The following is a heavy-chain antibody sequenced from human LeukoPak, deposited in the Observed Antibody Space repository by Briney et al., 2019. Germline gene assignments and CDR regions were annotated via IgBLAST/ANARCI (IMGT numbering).Heavy chain of an antibody. D-gene: IGHD3-22*01. CDR2: ISGSGGST. CDR3: AKAFWDSSGYYNY. J-gene: IGHJ4*02. CDR1: DLPFSCYP. Sequence: PGGPLGFSCEASDLPFSCYPLSWLRKAPGKGLNWFSAISGSGGSTYYADSVKGRFTISRDNSKNTLYLQMNSLRAEDTAVYYCAKAFWDSSGYYNYWGQGTLVTVSS. V-gene: IGHV3-23*01.